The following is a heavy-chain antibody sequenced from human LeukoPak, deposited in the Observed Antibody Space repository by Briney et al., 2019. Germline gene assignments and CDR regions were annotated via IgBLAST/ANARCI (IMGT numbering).Heavy chain of an antibody. CDR2: INPSGGST. J-gene: IGHJ5*02. CDR1: GYTFTSYY. CDR3: ARDQSGSTPGGDWFDP. D-gene: IGHD3-10*01. Sequence: ASVKVSCKASGYTFTSYYMHWVRQAPGQGLEWMGIINPSGGSTSYAQKFQGRVTMTRDTSTSTVYMELSSLRSEDTAVYYCARDQSGSTPGGDWFDPWGQGTLVTVSS. V-gene: IGHV1-46*01.